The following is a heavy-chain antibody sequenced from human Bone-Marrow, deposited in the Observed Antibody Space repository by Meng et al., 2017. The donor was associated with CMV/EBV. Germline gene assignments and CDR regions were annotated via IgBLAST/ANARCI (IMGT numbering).Heavy chain of an antibody. D-gene: IGHD3-3*01. Sequence: GGSLRLSCAASGFTFDDYAMHWVRQAPGKGLEWVSGISWNSGSIGYADSVKGRFTISRDNAKNSLYLQMNSLRAEDTAVYYCAKDGTIFGVVITAVDWGQGTLVTVSS. CDR2: ISWNSGSI. V-gene: IGHV3-9*01. CDR1: GFTFDDYA. J-gene: IGHJ4*02. CDR3: AKDGTIFGVVITAVD.